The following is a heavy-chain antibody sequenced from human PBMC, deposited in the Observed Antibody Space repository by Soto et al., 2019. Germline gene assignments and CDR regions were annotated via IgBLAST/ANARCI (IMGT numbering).Heavy chain of an antibody. CDR1: GGSISSGVYY. CDR3: ALENSSSSLDY. CDR2: IYYSGSN. V-gene: IGHV4-31*03. Sequence: SETLSLTCTVSGGSISSGVYYWSWIRQHPGKGLEWIEYIYYSGSNYYNPSLKSRVTISVDTSKNQFSLKLSSVTAADTAVYYCALENSSSSLDYWGQGTLVTVSS. D-gene: IGHD6-6*01. J-gene: IGHJ4*02.